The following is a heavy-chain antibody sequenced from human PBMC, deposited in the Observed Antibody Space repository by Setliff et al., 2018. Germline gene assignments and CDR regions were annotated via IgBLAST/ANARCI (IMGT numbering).Heavy chain of an antibody. D-gene: IGHD2-21*02. CDR3: ARDLGHGGDSDY. CDR1: GGSFSGYY. CDR2: INHSGST. Sequence: SETLSLTCAVYGGSFSGYYWSWIRQPPGKGLEWIGEINHSGSTNYNPSLKSRVTISVDTSKNQFSRKLSSVTAADTAVYYCARDLGHGGDSDYWGQGILVTVSS. V-gene: IGHV4-34*01. J-gene: IGHJ4*02.